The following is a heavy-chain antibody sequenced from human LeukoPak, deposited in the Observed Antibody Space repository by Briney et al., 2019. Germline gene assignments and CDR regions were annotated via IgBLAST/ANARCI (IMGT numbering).Heavy chain of an antibody. CDR3: AKDHPQSDSSNYYPGPN. D-gene: IGHD3-22*01. CDR2: ISYDGSNK. J-gene: IGHJ4*02. V-gene: IGHV3-30-3*01. CDR1: GFTFSSYA. Sequence: QPGRSLRLSCAASGFTFSSYAMHWVRQAPGKGLEWVAVISYDGSNKYYADSVKGRFTISRDNSKNTLYLQMNSLRAEDTAVYYCAKDHPQSDSSNYYPGPNWGQGTLVTVSS.